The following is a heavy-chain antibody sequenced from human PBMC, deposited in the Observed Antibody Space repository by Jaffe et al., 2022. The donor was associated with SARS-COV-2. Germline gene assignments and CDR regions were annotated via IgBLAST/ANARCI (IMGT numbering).Heavy chain of an antibody. J-gene: IGHJ3*01. D-gene: IGHD3-10*01. V-gene: IGHV3-7*01. Sequence: EEQLVESGGGLVQPGGSLRLSCAASGFNFSVYWMSWVRQAPGRGLEWVANINPDGSERDYVDSVKGRFTISRDKNSLYLQMNRLRAEDTALFYCARDPYPSSMGDAFDVWGQGTMVTVSS. CDR3: ARDPYPSSMGDAFDV. CDR1: GFNFSVYW. CDR2: INPDGSER.